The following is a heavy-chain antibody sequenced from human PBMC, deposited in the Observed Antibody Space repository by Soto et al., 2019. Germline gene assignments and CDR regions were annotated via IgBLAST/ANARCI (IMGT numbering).Heavy chain of an antibody. CDR2: IYYSGST. D-gene: IGHD4-17*01. CDR3: ARHHDYGEFYWFDP. Sequence: PSETLSLTCTVSGGSISSYYWSWIRQPPGKGLEWIGYIYYSGSTNYNPSLKSRVTVSVDTSKNQFSLKLSSVTAADTAVYYCARHHDYGEFYWFDPWGQGTLVTVSS. CDR1: GGSISSYY. J-gene: IGHJ5*02. V-gene: IGHV4-59*08.